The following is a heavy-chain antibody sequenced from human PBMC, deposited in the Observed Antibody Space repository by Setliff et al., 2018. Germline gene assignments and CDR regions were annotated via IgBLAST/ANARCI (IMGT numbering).Heavy chain of an antibody. CDR2: IYPGDSDT. CDR3: ARQSWGGSCWSWVDY. V-gene: IGHV5-51*01. Sequence: GESLKISCKGSGYSFTTYWIGWVRQMPGRGLEWMGIIYPGDSDTRYSPSFQGQVTISADKSISTAYLQWSSLKASDTAMYYCARQSWGGSCWSWVDYWGQGTLVTVSS. CDR1: GYSFTTYW. J-gene: IGHJ4*02. D-gene: IGHD6-19*01.